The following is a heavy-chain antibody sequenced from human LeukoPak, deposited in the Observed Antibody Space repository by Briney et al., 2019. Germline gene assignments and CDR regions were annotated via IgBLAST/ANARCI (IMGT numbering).Heavy chain of an antibody. CDR2: ISSSSSYI. CDR1: GFIFSTYN. CDR3: ARGHYCTNGVCYIFDI. V-gene: IGHV3-21*04. J-gene: IGHJ3*02. D-gene: IGHD2-8*01. Sequence: GGSLRLSCAASGFIFSTYNMNWVRQAPGKGLEWVSSISSSSSYIYYADSVKGRFTISRDNAKNSLYLQMNSLRAEDTALYYCARGHYCTNGVCYIFDIWGQGTMVTVSS.